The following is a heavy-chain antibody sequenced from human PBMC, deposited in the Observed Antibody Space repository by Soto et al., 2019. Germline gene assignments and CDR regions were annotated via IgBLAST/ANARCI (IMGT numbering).Heavy chain of an antibody. J-gene: IGHJ4*02. V-gene: IGHV1-18*01. Sequence: SVKVSCKASGFTFSDYGFSWVRQAPGRGLEWMGWISAFNGETNYTQKSEGRAAMTTDAATTTAYMELRSLTVDDTAVYYCVRDQQWLLPVPLNFDYWGQGTVVTVSS. CDR2: ISAFNGET. D-gene: IGHD6-19*01. CDR3: VRDQQWLLPVPLNFDY. CDR1: GFTFSDYG.